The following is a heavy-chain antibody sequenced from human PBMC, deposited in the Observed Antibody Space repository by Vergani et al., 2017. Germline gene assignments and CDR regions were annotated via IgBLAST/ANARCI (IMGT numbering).Heavy chain of an antibody. CDR1: GYRFSSSW. CDR3: ASRRTLQREFDI. D-gene: IGHD5-24*01. Sequence: EVQLVQSGAEVKKPGESLKISCRGVGYRFSSSWIGWVRPRPGKGLEWMGIIFPDDSDTRYSPSFQGQVTVSADKSISTVYLQWNSLKASDTAMYYCASRRTLQREFDIWGQGTQVTVSS. CDR2: IFPDDSDT. V-gene: IGHV5-51*01. J-gene: IGHJ4*02.